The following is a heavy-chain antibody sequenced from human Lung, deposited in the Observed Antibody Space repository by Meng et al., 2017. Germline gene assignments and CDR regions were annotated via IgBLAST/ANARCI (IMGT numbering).Heavy chain of an antibody. Sequence: QGQRERWGAGLWKPAVPRSLPCVVSGGSFSDYYWSGIRWPPGKGLEWIGEINHSGSTNYNPSLESRATISVDTSQNNLSLKLSSVTAADSAVYYCARGPTTMAHDFDYWGQGTLVTVSS. J-gene: IGHJ4*02. CDR2: INHSGST. CDR1: GGSFSDYY. V-gene: IGHV4-34*01. D-gene: IGHD4-11*01. CDR3: ARGPTTMAHDFDY.